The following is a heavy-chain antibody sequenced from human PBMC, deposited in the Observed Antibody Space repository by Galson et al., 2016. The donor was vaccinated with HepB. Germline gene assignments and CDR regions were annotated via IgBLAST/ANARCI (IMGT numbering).Heavy chain of an antibody. CDR2: ISYGGSNE. D-gene: IGHD2-2*01. CDR3: ARGSIWCSSTSCYVDH. J-gene: IGHJ4*02. CDR1: GFTFSNNG. Sequence: SLRLSCAASGFTFSNNGMHWVRQAPGKGLEWVAFISYGGSNEYYADSVEGRFTISRENSKNTLYLQMNSLRAEDTAVYYCARGSIWCSSTSCYVDHWGQGTLVTVSS. V-gene: IGHV3-30-3*01.